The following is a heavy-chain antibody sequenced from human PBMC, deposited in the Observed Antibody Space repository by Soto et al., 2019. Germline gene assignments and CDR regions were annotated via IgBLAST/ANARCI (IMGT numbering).Heavy chain of an antibody. CDR1: GGSFSGYY. CDR3: ARESCRGETNYYDSSGYLNSPLSRYGMDV. Sequence: PSETLSLTCAVYGGSFSGYYWSWIRQPPGKGLEWIGEINHSGSTNYNPSLKSRVTISVDTSKNQFSLKLSSVTAADTAVYYCARESCRGETNYYDSSGYLNSPLSRYGMDVWGQGTTVTVSS. D-gene: IGHD3-22*01. V-gene: IGHV4-34*01. J-gene: IGHJ6*02. CDR2: INHSGST.